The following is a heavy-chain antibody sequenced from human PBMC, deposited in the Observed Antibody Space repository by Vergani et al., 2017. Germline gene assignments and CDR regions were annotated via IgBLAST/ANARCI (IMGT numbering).Heavy chain of an antibody. CDR3: ARRSVNYYYYYMDV. D-gene: IGHD4-23*01. CDR2: IYYSGST. V-gene: IGHV4-59*01. Sequence: QVQLQESGPGLVKPSETLSLTCTVSGGSISSYYWSWIRQPPGKGLEWIGYIYYSGSTNYNHSLKSRVTISGDTSKNQFSLKLSSVTAADTAVYYCARRSVNYYYYYMDVWGKGTTVTVSS. J-gene: IGHJ6*03. CDR1: GGSISSYY.